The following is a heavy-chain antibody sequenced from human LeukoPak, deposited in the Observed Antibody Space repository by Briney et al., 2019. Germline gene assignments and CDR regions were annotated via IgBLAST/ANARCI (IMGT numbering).Heavy chain of an antibody. D-gene: IGHD6-19*01. CDR1: GFTFSSYA. J-gene: IGHJ4*02. Sequence: GGSLRLSCAASGFTFSSYAMSWVGQARGKGLEWVSAISGSGGSTYYADSVKGRFTISRDNSKNTLYLQMNSLRAEDTAVYYCAKVRWIAVAGTYYYFDYWGQGTLVTVSS. V-gene: IGHV3-23*01. CDR3: AKVRWIAVAGTYYYFDY. CDR2: ISGSGGST.